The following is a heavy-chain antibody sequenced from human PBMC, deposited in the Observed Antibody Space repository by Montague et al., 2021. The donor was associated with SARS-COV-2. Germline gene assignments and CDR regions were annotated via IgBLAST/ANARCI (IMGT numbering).Heavy chain of an antibody. Sequence: SLSLSCAASGSIFSRYEMNWVRQAPGKGLEWISYISSSGGGSTKHYTDSVKGRFTISRDNAKNSLYLQMNSLRVEDTAIYYCARDRDWDDWCGMDVWGQGTTVTVSS. CDR1: GSIFSRYE. V-gene: IGHV3-48*03. CDR2: ISSSGGGSTK. D-gene: IGHD2-21*01. J-gene: IGHJ6*02. CDR3: ARDRDWDDWCGMDV.